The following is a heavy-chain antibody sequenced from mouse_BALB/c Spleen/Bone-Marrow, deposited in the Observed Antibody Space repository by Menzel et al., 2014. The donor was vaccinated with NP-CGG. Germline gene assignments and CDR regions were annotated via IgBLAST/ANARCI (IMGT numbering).Heavy chain of an antibody. CDR3: ARSLLRYYAMDY. J-gene: IGHJ4*01. V-gene: IGHV1-14*01. Sequence: HLVESGPEPVKPGDSVKMSCKASGYTFTSYVMHWVKQKPGQGLEGIGYINPYNDGTKYNEKFKGKATLTSDKSSSTAYMELSSLTSEDSAVYYCARSLLRYYAMDYWGQGTSVTVSS. D-gene: IGHD1-1*01. CDR2: INPYNDGT. CDR1: GYTFTSYV.